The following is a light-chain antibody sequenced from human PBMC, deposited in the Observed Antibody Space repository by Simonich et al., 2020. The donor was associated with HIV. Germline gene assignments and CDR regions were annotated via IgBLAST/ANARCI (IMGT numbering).Light chain of an antibody. CDR1: SSNIGSNT. Sequence: QSVLTQPPSVSGTPGQRVTISCSGSSSNIGSNTVKWYQQLPGTAPKLPIYSNNQRPAGVPDRFSGSKSGTSASLAISGLQSEDEADYYCAAWDDSLNGWVFGGGTKLTVL. J-gene: IGLJ3*02. V-gene: IGLV1-44*01. CDR2: SNN. CDR3: AAWDDSLNGWV.